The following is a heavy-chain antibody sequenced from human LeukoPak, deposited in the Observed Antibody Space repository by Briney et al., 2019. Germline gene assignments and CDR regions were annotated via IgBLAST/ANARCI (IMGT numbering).Heavy chain of an antibody. CDR1: GYTFTGHY. V-gene: IGHV1-2*02. Sequence: GASVKVSCKASGYTFTGHYMHWVRQAPGQGLQWMGWINPNSGGTNYAQKFQGRVTMTRDTSISTAYMELSRLRSDDTAVYYCACRGRFLELRYYYYMDVWGKGTTVTVSS. CDR2: INPNSGGT. CDR3: ACRGRFLELRYYYYMDV. J-gene: IGHJ6*03. D-gene: IGHD3-3*01.